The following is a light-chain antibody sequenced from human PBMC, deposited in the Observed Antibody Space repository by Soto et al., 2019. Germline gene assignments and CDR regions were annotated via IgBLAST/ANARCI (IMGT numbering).Light chain of an antibody. Sequence: EVVLTQSPATLSLSPGERAKLSCRASQSVGRNLAWYQQKPGQAPRLLIYDASNRATGIPARFSGGGSGTDFTLIISSLEPEDFAVYYCQQRSNWPPTFGQGTKVDIK. CDR2: DAS. J-gene: IGKJ1*01. CDR3: QQRSNWPPT. CDR1: QSVGRN. V-gene: IGKV3-11*01.